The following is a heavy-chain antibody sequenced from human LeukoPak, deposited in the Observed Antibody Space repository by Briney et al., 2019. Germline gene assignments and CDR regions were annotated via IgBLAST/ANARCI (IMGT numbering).Heavy chain of an antibody. CDR3: TRGAGWLIDF. CDR1: DDSISDYY. D-gene: IGHD3-16*01. CDR2: FHNSGTS. Sequence: SETLSLTCTVSDDSISDYYRGWIRQPPGKGLEWIGYFHNSGTSTYNPSLKSRVTISADTSKNQFSLKLNSLTTADTAVYYCTRGAGWLIDFWGQGILVTVSS. V-gene: IGHV4-59*01. J-gene: IGHJ4*02.